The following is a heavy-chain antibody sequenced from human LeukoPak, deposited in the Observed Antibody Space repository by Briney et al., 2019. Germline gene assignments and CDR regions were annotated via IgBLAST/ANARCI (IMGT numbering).Heavy chain of an antibody. J-gene: IGHJ4*02. Sequence: GGSLRLSCAASGFTFSSYGMSWVRQAPGKGLGWVSAISGSGGSTYYADSVKGRFTISRDNSKNTLYLQMNSLRAEDTAVYYCAKLGDIVVVPAARGHVDYWGQGTLVTVSS. CDR1: GFTFSSYG. V-gene: IGHV3-23*01. D-gene: IGHD2-2*01. CDR2: ISGSGGST. CDR3: AKLGDIVVVPAARGHVDY.